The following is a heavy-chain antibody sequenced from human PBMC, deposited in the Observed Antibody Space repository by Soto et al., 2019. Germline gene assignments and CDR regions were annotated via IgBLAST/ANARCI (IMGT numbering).Heavy chain of an antibody. CDR2: IWYDGSNK. D-gene: IGHD3-10*01. J-gene: IGHJ6*02. V-gene: IGHV3-33*01. CDR1: GFTFSSYG. CDR3: ARDFRPARITMVRGHGMDV. Sequence: LRLSCAASGFTFSSYGMHWVRQAPGKGLEWVAVIWYDGSNKYYADSVKGRFTISRDNSKNTLYLQMNSLRAEDTAVYYCARDFRPARITMVRGHGMDVWGQGTTVTVSS.